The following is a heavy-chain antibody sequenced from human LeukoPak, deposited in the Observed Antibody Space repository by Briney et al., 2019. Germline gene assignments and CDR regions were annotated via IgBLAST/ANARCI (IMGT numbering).Heavy chain of an antibody. Sequence: SETLSLTCTVSGGSVTSGSFYWSWIRQPAGKGLEWIGRVYSSGSTNYNPSLESRVTISVDTSKNQFSLKLSSVTAADTAVYYCAREGSPPAGNWFDPWGQGTLVTVSS. CDR1: GGSVTSGSFY. CDR3: AREGSPPAGNWFDP. CDR2: VYSSGST. D-gene: IGHD1-26*01. V-gene: IGHV4-61*10. J-gene: IGHJ5*02.